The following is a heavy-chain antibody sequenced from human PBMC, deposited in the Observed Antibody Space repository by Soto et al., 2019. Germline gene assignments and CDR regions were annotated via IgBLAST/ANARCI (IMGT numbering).Heavy chain of an antibody. Sequence: PGGSLRLSCAASGFSFNDNWMHWVRQVPGKGLMWVSRLKSDGRDTIYADSVKGRFTVSRDSAKNTLYLQMNSLRVEDTAVYYCVREMPVIIRGGYYYYSVLDAWGQGTTVTVSS. V-gene: IGHV3-74*01. CDR3: VREMPVIIRGGYYYYSVLDA. CDR1: GFSFNDNW. J-gene: IGHJ6*02. CDR2: LKSDGRDT. D-gene: IGHD2-2*01.